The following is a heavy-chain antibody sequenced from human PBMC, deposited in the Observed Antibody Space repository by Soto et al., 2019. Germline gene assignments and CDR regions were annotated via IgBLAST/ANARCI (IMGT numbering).Heavy chain of an antibody. V-gene: IGHV3-23*01. Sequence: GGSLRLSCVASGFTFENYAMSWVRQAPGKGLEWVSAISGSGGTTYYSDSVKGRFTISRDNSKNTVYLQMNDLRVEDAAEYFCAKDSWAIFGVPAGEYYAMDVWGQGTTATVSS. D-gene: IGHD3-3*01. CDR2: ISGSGGTT. CDR3: AKDSWAIFGVPAGEYYAMDV. J-gene: IGHJ6*02. CDR1: GFTFENYA.